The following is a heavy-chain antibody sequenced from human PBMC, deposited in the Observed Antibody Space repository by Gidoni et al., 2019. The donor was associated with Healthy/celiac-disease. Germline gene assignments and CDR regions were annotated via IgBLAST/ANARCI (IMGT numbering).Heavy chain of an antibody. CDR3: ARHGTTVTTKGRAFDI. Sequence: QLQLQESGPGLVKPSETLSITCTVSGGSISSSSYYWGWIRQPPGKGLEWIGSIYYSGSTYYNPSLKSRVTISVDTSKNQFSLKLSSVTAADTAVYYCARHGTTVTTKGRAFDIWGQGTMVTVSS. J-gene: IGHJ3*02. CDR1: GGSISSSSYY. D-gene: IGHD4-17*01. V-gene: IGHV4-39*01. CDR2: IYYSGST.